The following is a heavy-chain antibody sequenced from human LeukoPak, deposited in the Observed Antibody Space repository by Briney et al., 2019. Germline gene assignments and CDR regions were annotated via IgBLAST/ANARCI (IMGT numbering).Heavy chain of an antibody. V-gene: IGHV3-7*01. CDR1: GFTFSSYW. Sequence: GGSLRLSCAASGFTFSSYWMNWVRQAPGKGLEWVATIKQGGSEKYCVDSVKGRFTLSRDNAKNSLYLQMSRLRAEDTAVYFCARGARYDSSDYYLFDSWGQGTLVTVSS. D-gene: IGHD3-22*01. CDR2: IKQGGSEK. J-gene: IGHJ4*02. CDR3: ARGARYDSSDYYLFDS.